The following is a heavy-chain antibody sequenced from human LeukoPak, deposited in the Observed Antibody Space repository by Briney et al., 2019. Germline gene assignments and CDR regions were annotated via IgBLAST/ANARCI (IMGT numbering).Heavy chain of an antibody. D-gene: IGHD2-2*01. CDR1: GYTFTGYY. Sequence: ASVKVSCKACGYTFTGYYMHWVRQAPGQGLEWMGWINPNSGGTNYAQKFQGRVTMTRDTSISTAYMELSRLRSDDTAVYYCARSPRFIVVVPAARLAFDIWGQGTMVTVSS. CDR2: INPNSGGT. CDR3: ARSPRFIVVVPAARLAFDI. V-gene: IGHV1-2*02. J-gene: IGHJ3*02.